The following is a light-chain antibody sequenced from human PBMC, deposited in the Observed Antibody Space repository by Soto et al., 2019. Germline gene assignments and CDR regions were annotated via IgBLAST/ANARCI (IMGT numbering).Light chain of an antibody. CDR3: QQYNSYST. CDR2: AAS. Sequence: TLAXXVGDXVTAXCRASQSISSWLAWYQQKPGKAPKLLIYAASSLQSGVPSRFRGSGSGTEFTLTISSLQTDDFATYYCQQYNSYSTVGQGSKVDIK. CDR1: QSISSW. V-gene: IGKV1-5*01. J-gene: IGKJ1*01.